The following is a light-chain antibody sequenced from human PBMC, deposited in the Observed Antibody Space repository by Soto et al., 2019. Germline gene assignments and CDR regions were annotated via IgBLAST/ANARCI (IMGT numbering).Light chain of an antibody. J-gene: IGLJ1*01. V-gene: IGLV3-21*02. CDR3: QVWDSSSDHSYV. CDR1: NIGSKS. CDR2: DDS. Sequence: SYELTQPPSVSVAPGQTARITCEGNNIGSKSVHWYQQKPGQAPVLVVYDDSDRPSGIPERFSGSNSGNTATLTISRVEAGDEADYYCQVWDSSSDHSYVFGTGTKVTVL.